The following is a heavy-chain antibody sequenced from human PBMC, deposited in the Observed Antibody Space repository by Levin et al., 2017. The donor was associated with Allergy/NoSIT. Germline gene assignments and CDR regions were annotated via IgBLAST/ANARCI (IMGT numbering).Heavy chain of an antibody. CDR2: ISGSGGST. CDR1: GFPFTNYA. D-gene: IGHD2-15*01. CDR3: AKDITYCSGGSCYSGLGRFDY. Sequence: TGGSLRLSCAASGFPFTNYAMNWVRQAPGKGLEWVSSISGSGGSTYYADSVKGRFTISRDNSKNTVSLQMNSLRVEDTALYYCAKDITYCSGGSCYSGLGRFDYWGQGILVTVSS. J-gene: IGHJ4*02. V-gene: IGHV3-23*01.